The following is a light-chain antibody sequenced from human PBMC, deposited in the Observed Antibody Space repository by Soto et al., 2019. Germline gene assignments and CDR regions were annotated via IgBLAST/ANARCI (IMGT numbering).Light chain of an antibody. J-gene: IGKJ5*01. CDR2: GAS. Sequence: THSLSALSLVTVDRATVSFRASQSVSSNLAWYQQKPGQAPRLLIYGASTRATGIQPRFSGSGSGTEFTLTISSLQSEDFAIYYCQQYTTGLPYPFGQGTRLEI. CDR1: QSVSSN. CDR3: QQYTTGLPYP. V-gene: IGKV3-15*01.